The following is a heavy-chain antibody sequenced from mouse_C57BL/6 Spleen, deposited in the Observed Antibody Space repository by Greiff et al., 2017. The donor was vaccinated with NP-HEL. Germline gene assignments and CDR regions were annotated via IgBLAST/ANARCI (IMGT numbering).Heavy chain of an antibody. CDR1: GFTFSDYG. Sequence: EVQRVESGGGLVKPGGSLKLSCAASGFTFSDYGMHWVRQAPEKRLEWVAYISSGSSTIYYADTVKGRFTISRDNAKNTLFLQMTSLRSEDTAMYYCARGHYYGSSFPFDYWGQGTTLTVSS. V-gene: IGHV5-17*01. CDR2: ISSGSSTI. J-gene: IGHJ2*01. D-gene: IGHD1-1*01. CDR3: ARGHYYGSSFPFDY.